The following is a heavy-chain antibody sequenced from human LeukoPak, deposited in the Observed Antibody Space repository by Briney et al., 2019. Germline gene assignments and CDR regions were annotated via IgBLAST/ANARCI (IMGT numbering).Heavy chain of an antibody. Sequence: GGSLRLSCAASGFTFSSYSMNWVRQAPGKGLEWVSYISSSSSTIYYADSAKGRFTISRDNAKNSLYLQMNSLRAEDTAVYYCARVGYCSSTSCYPTSKFDYWGQGTLVTVSS. D-gene: IGHD2-2*03. CDR2: ISSSSSTI. CDR3: ARVGYCSSTSCYPTSKFDY. J-gene: IGHJ4*02. V-gene: IGHV3-48*01. CDR1: GFTFSSYS.